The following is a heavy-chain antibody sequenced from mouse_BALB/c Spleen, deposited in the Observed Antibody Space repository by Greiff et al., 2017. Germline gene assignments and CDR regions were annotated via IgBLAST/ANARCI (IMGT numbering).Heavy chain of an antibody. CDR2: ISSGGSYT. Sequence: EVQRVESGGDLVKPGGSLKLSCAASGFTFSSYGMSWVRQTPDKRLEWVATISSGGSYTYYPDSVKGRFTISRDNAKNTLYLQMSSLKSEDTAMYYCARNLYYGSSYDAMDYWGQGTSVTVSS. D-gene: IGHD1-1*01. J-gene: IGHJ4*01. CDR1: GFTFSSYG. CDR3: ARNLYYGSSYDAMDY. V-gene: IGHV5-6*01.